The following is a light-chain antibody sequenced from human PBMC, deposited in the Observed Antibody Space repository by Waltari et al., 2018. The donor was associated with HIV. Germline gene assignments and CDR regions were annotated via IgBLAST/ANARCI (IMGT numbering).Light chain of an antibody. J-gene: IGKJ1*01. Sequence: EVVMTQSPATLSLSPGERATLSCRASQSVTSNLAWYQQKPGQAPRLLIYGASTRATGIPSRFSGSGSGTEFTRTIRSVQSEDFAVYYCQQYNNWPPTVGQGTKVEIK. CDR3: QQYNNWPPT. CDR2: GAS. CDR1: QSVTSN. V-gene: IGKV3-15*01.